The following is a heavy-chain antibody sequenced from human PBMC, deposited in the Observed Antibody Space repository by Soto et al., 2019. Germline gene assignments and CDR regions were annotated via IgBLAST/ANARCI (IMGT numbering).Heavy chain of an antibody. Sequence: QVQLVQSGAEVKKPGSSVKVSCKASGDGFTNYIFDWVRQAPGQGLEWMGGIIPMLGTPKYAQTFQGRFSMLADVSTRTAYLERTSLRFDDTAVYYCARGRGQPSVGLYFDSWGEGTRVTVSS. V-gene: IGHV1-69*01. CDR3: ARGRGQPSVGLYFDS. CDR2: IIPMLGTP. J-gene: IGHJ4*02. CDR1: GDGFTNYI. D-gene: IGHD1-26*01.